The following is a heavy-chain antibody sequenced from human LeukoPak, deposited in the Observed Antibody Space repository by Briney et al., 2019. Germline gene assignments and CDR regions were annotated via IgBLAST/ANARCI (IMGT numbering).Heavy chain of an antibody. Sequence: GGSLRLSCAASGFTFDDFAMHWVRQSPGKGLEWVAGISWVSGSIGYADSVQGRFTISRDNAKKTLFLQMNSLRAEDAALYYCGKDIGFSGRAYDIWGQGTVVTVSS. CDR3: GKDIGFSGRAYDI. J-gene: IGHJ3*02. CDR2: ISWVSGSI. V-gene: IGHV3-9*01. D-gene: IGHD3-3*02. CDR1: GFTFDDFA.